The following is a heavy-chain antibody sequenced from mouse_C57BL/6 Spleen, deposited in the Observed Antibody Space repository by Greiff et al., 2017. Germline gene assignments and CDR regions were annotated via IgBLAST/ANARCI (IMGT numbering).Heavy chain of an antibody. Sequence: QVQLQQSGPELVKPGASVKISCKASGYAFSSSWMNWVKQRPGKGLEWIGRIYPGDGDTNYNGKFKGKATLTADKSSSTAYMQLSSLTSEDSAVYFCAREVNYYGSSYGYFDVWGTGTTVTVSS. CDR3: AREVNYYGSSYGYFDV. J-gene: IGHJ1*03. D-gene: IGHD1-1*01. CDR1: GYAFSSSW. V-gene: IGHV1-82*01. CDR2: IYPGDGDT.